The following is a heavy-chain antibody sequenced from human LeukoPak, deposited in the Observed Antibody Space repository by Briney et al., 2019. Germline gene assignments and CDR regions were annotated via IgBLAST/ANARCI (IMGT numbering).Heavy chain of an antibody. V-gene: IGHV3-21*04. CDR3: AREDQPRGTFDY. CDR2: ISGSSSFI. J-gene: IGHJ4*02. CDR1: GFTFSNYR. Sequence: KTGGSLRLSCAASGFTFSNYRMNWVRQAPGKGLEWVSSISGSSSFIYYADSVKGRFTISRDNAKNSLYLQMNSLRAEDTALYYCAREDQPRGTFDYWGQGILVTVSS. D-gene: IGHD2-15*01.